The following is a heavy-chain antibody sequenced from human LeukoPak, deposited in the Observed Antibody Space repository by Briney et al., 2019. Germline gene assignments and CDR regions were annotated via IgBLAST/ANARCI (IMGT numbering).Heavy chain of an antibody. CDR1: GGSNSSGGYS. J-gene: IGHJ4*02. CDR3: ARSTRATLFDY. V-gene: IGHV4-30-2*01. Sequence: PSETLSLTCAVSGGSNSSGGYSWSWIRQPPGKGLEWIGYIYHSGSTYYNPSLKSRVTISVDRSKNQFSLKLSSVTAADTAVYYCARSTRATLFDYWGQGTLVTVSS. D-gene: IGHD5-12*01. CDR2: IYHSGST.